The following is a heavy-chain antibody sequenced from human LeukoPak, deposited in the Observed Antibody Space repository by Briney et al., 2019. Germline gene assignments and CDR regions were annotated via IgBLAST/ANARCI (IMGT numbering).Heavy chain of an antibody. D-gene: IGHD1-1*01. V-gene: IGHV1-2*02. CDR1: GYTFTGYY. J-gene: IGHJ4*02. CDR2: INPNSGGT. Sequence: ASVKVSCKASGYTFTGYYAHWVRQAPGQGLEWMGWINPNSGGTNYAQNFQGRVTMTRDTSISTAYMELSRLRSDDTAVYYCARVLTLRTGHSDYWGQGTLVTVSS. CDR3: ARVLTLRTGHSDY.